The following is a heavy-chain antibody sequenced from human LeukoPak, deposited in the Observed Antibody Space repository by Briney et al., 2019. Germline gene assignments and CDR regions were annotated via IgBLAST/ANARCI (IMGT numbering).Heavy chain of an antibody. D-gene: IGHD4-17*01. J-gene: IGHJ4*02. CDR1: GFTVSSNY. CDR2: IYSGGST. V-gene: IGHV3-66*01. CDR3: ARVRDGDYYDY. Sequence: GGSLRLSCAASGFTVSSNYMSGVRQAPGKGLEWVSVIYSGGSTYYADSVKGRFTISRDNSKNTLYLQMNSLRADDTAVYYCARVRDGDYYDYWGQGTQVTVSS.